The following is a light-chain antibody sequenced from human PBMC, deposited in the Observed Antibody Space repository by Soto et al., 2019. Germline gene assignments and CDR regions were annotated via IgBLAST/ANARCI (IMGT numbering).Light chain of an antibody. CDR3: ATWESSLSAGV. CDR2: DND. V-gene: IGLV1-51*01. J-gene: IGLJ2*01. CDR1: SSNIGNNY. Sequence: QSVLTQPPSVSAAPGQKVTISCSGSSSNIGNNYVSWYQQLPGTAPKLLIYDNDKRPSGIPDRFSGSKSGTSATLGVTGLQTGDEADYYGATWESSLSAGVFGGGTKLTVL.